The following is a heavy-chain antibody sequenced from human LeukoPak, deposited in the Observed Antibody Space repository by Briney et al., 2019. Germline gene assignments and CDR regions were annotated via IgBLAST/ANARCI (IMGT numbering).Heavy chain of an antibody. CDR2: ISSSGNTK. V-gene: IGHV3-11*01. J-gene: IGHJ4*02. CDR3: ARGMDFTPDYDFWSGYYPLFDY. D-gene: IGHD3-3*01. CDR1: GFTFSDFY. Sequence: GGSLRLSCAASGFTFSDFYMSWIRQAPGKGLEWVSYISSSGNTKYYADSVKGRFTMSRDNAKNSLYLQMNSLRAEDTAVYYCARGMDFTPDYDFWSGYYPLFDYWGQGTLVTVSS.